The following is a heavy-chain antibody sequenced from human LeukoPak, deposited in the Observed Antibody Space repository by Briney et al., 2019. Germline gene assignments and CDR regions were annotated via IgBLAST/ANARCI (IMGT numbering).Heavy chain of an antibody. CDR2: ISGSGGST. D-gene: IGHD3-22*01. CDR1: GFTFSSYA. V-gene: IGHV3-23*01. J-gene: IGHJ6*03. CDR3: AKAMDYYDSSGGYYCYYMDV. Sequence: GGSLRLSCVVSGFTFSSYAMSWVRQAPGKGLEWVSAISGSGGSTYYADSVKGRFTISRDNSKNTLYLQMNSLRAEDTAVYYCAKAMDYYDSSGGYYCYYMDVWGKGTTVTISS.